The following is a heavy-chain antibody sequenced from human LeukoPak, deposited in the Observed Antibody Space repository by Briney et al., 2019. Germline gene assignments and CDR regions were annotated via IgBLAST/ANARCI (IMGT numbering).Heavy chain of an antibody. CDR2: VSYDESNK. Sequence: GGSLRLSCAASGFTFSNYGMHWVRQAPGKGLEWVAVVSYDESNKDYADSVKGRFTISRDNSKNTLYLQMNSLRAEDTAVYYCANDYSSYYTYGMDVWGQGTTVIVSS. CDR1: GFTFSNYG. CDR3: ANDYSSYYTYGMDV. J-gene: IGHJ6*02. V-gene: IGHV3-30*18. D-gene: IGHD3-10*01.